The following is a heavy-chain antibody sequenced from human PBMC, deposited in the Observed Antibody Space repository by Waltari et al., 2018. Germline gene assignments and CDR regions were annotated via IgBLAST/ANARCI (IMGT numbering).Heavy chain of an antibody. CDR1: GFTFGSYA. Sequence: VQLEESGGGVVQPGGSLRLSCAASGFTFGSYAMHWVRQALGRGLEWVACIRYNGSNTYYADSVQGRVTIARDNSKNTPYLQMNSLRAEDTAVYYCAKDNPTMVVNYYYGMDVWGQGTTVTVSS. CDR2: IRYNGSNT. D-gene: IGHD2-15*01. CDR3: AKDNPTMVVNYYYGMDV. J-gene: IGHJ6*02. V-gene: IGHV3-30*02.